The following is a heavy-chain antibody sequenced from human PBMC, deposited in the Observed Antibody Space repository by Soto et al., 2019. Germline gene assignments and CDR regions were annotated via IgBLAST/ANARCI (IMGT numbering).Heavy chain of an antibody. V-gene: IGHV1-18*04. CDR2: IRANNGNT. J-gene: IGHJ6*02. CDR3: ARDPPIGYCSSTSCHPIDYYSYGMDV. CDR1: GLSFPGAG. Sequence: ASELLSCKASGLSFPGAGRSWVRQAPVQGLEWMGWIRANNGNTNYAQKLQGRVTMTTATSTSTAYMELRSLRSDDTAVYYCARDPPIGYCSSTSCHPIDYYSYGMDVWGQGTTVTVSS. D-gene: IGHD2-2*01.